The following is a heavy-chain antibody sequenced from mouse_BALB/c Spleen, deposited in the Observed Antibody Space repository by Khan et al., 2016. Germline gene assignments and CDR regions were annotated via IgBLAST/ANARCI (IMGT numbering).Heavy chain of an antibody. Sequence: QIQLVQSGPEVKKPGETVKISCKASGYIFRNYGMNWVKQAPGKGLKCVGWINTNTGEPTYAEDFKGRFAFSLETSASTAYLQINNLRNEDTATYFCARYVPSTWFPYWGQGTLVTVSA. CDR2: INTNTGEP. J-gene: IGHJ3*01. CDR1: GYIFRNYG. CDR3: ARYVPSTWFPY. V-gene: IGHV9-3*02.